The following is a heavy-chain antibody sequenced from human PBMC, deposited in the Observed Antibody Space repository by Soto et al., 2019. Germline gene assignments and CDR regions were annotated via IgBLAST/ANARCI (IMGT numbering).Heavy chain of an antibody. J-gene: IGHJ6*02. CDR2: VSAGNGQT. Sequence: ASVKVSCKASGYSFSNYGIHWVRQAPGQRLEWLGWVSAGNGQTKYSQRFQGRVTITRDTSASTAHMDLTSLTSEDTGVYYCARGSSSWENYYFYGLDIWGQGITVTVSS. CDR1: GYSFSNYG. V-gene: IGHV1-3*01. D-gene: IGHD6-13*01. CDR3: ARGSSSWENYYFYGLDI.